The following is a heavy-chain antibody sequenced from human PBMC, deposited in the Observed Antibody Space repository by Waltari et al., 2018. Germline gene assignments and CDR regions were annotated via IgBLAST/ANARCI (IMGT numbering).Heavy chain of an antibody. J-gene: IGHJ4*02. CDR2: LKDEGSGT. Sequence: EVQLVESGGGLVQPGGSLRLSCAASGFIFSSYWMHWVRQAAGKGLVWVSRLKDEGSGTTYADSVKGRFSISRDNAKNTLYLQMNSLRAEDTAVYYCAREYSNSRYFDYWGPGTLVTVSS. V-gene: IGHV3-74*03. D-gene: IGHD6-6*01. CDR3: AREYSNSRYFDY. CDR1: GFIFSSYW.